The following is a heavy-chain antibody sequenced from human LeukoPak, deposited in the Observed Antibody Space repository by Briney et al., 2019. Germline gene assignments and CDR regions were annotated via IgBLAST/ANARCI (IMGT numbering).Heavy chain of an antibody. CDR1: GGSISSYY. V-gene: IGHV4-4*07. Sequence: SETLSLTCTVSGGSISSYYWSWIWQPAGKGLEWIGRIYTSGSTNYNPSLKSRVTMSVDTSKNQFSLKLSSVTAADTAVYYCAGGPLNVWGSYRIDYWGQGTLVTVSS. D-gene: IGHD3-16*02. CDR3: AGGPLNVWGSYRIDY. CDR2: IYTSGST. J-gene: IGHJ4*02.